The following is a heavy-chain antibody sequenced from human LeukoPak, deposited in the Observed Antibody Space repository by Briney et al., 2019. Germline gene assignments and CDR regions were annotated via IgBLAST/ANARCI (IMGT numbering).Heavy chain of an antibody. CDR2: IYYSGST. Sequence: SETLSLTCTVSGGSITSNRYYWGWVRQPPGKGLEWIGSIYYSGSTYNNPSLKSRVTISVDTSKNQFSLKLSSVTAADTALYYCARLGLHPSVRNWFDSWGQGTLVTVSS. V-gene: IGHV4-39*01. J-gene: IGHJ5*01. CDR1: GGSITSNRYY. CDR3: ARLGLHPSVRNWFDS. D-gene: IGHD4-17*01.